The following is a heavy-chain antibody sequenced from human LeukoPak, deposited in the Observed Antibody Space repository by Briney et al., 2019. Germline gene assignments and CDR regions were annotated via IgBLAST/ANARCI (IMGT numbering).Heavy chain of an antibody. J-gene: IGHJ6*02. V-gene: IGHV1-8*01. CDR1: GYTFTSYD. Sequence: ASEKVSCKASGYTFTSYDINWVRQATGQGLEWMGWMNPNSGNTGYAQKFQGRVTMTRNTSITTAYMELSSLTSEDTAVYYCAREMNPYYYYYGMDVWGQGTTVTVSS. CDR2: MNPNSGNT. CDR3: AREMNPYYYYYGMDV. D-gene: IGHD1-14*01.